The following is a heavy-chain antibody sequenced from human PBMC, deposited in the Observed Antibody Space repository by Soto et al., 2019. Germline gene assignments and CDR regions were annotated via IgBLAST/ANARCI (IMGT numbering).Heavy chain of an antibody. D-gene: IGHD6-13*01. Sequence: GGSLRLSCTGSGFDFGDYYMSWIRQAPGKGLEWVSYIDSGDGTTYYTDSVKGRFTISRDNAKKTVYLQMSSLRVEDTALYYCVRPYYSSSWFPFDRWGQGTLVTVSS. CDR3: VRPYYSSSWFPFDR. J-gene: IGHJ4*02. CDR1: GFDFGDYY. CDR2: IDSGDGTT. V-gene: IGHV3-11*01.